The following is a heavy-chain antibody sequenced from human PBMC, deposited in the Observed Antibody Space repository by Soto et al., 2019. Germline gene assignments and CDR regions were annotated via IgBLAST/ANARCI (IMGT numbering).Heavy chain of an antibody. CDR2: IDPSDSYT. CDR1: GYSFTSYW. D-gene: IGHD3-10*01. V-gene: IGHV5-10-1*01. J-gene: IGHJ6*02. CDR3: ARHPHYYGSGTGMDV. Sequence: GESLKISCKGSGYSFTSYWISWVRQMPGKGLEWMGRIDPSDSYTNYSPSFQGHVTISADKSISTAYLQWSSLKASDTAMYYCARHPHYYGSGTGMDVWGQGTTVTVSS.